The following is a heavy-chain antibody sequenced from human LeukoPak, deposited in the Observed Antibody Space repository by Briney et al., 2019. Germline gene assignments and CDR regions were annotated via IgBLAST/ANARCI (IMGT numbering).Heavy chain of an antibody. CDR3: ARRSSVYCSSTSCYYWFDP. CDR1: GYSFTSYW. Sequence: GESLKISCKGSGYSFTSYWIGWVRQMPGKGLEWMGIIYPGDSDTRYSPSFQGQVTISADKSISTAYLQWSSLKASDTAMSYSARRSSVYCSSTSCYYWFDPWGQGTLVTVSS. V-gene: IGHV5-51*01. CDR2: IYPGDSDT. J-gene: IGHJ5*02. D-gene: IGHD2-2*01.